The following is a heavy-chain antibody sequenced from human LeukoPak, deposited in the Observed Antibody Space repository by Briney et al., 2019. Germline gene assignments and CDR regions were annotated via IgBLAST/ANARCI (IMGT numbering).Heavy chain of an antibody. Sequence: PSETLSLTCTVSGGSISSSSYYWGWIRQPPGKGLEWIGSIYYSGSTYYSPSLKSRFTISVDTSKNQFSLKLNSVTAADTAVYYCASGTIFGVVIYYWGQGTLVTVSS. D-gene: IGHD3-3*01. J-gene: IGHJ4*02. CDR3: ASGTIFGVVIYY. CDR1: GGSISSSSYY. V-gene: IGHV4-39*07. CDR2: IYYSGST.